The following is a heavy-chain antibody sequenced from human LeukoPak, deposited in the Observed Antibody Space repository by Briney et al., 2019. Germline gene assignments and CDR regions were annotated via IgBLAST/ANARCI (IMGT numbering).Heavy chain of an antibody. CDR1: GFTFSSYE. J-gene: IGHJ4*02. D-gene: IGHD5-18*01. CDR3: ARAPQQGYSMDN. Sequence: GGSLRLSCAASGFTFSSYEMNWVRQAPGKGLEWVSYISSSGSTIYYADSVKGRFTISRDNAKNSLYLQMNSLRAEDTAVYYCARAPQQGYSMDNWGQGTLVTVSS. V-gene: IGHV3-48*03. CDR2: ISSSGSTI.